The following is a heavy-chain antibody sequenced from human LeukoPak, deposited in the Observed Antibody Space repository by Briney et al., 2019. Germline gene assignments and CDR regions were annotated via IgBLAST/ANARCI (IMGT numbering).Heavy chain of an antibody. CDR3: ARPRVAGSLDY. V-gene: IGHV1-18*01. J-gene: IGHJ4*02. CDR2: ISGYNAKT. Sequence: GASVKVSCKTSGYTFTSYGISWVRQAPGQGLEWMGWISGYNAKTNYIQKFQGRVTMTIDTSTTTVYMEPRSLRSDDTAVYYCARPRVAGSLDYWGQGTLVTVSS. D-gene: IGHD6-19*01. CDR1: GYTFTSYG.